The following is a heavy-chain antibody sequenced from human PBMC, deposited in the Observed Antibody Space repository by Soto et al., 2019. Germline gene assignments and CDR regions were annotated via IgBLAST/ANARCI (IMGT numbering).Heavy chain of an antibody. V-gene: IGHV1-46*02. J-gene: IGHJ6*02. CDR1: GFTFNIYY. CDR2: INPSNGFT. CDR3: ARDWPDTYCGGDCPLGYFYHGMDV. D-gene: IGHD2-21*02. Sequence: QVQLVQSGAELKKPGASVSLSCKASGFTFNIYYIHWVRQSPGEGLQWLGVINPSNGFTSYAQKFQGRVTMTADTSTTTFYLELSGLRSGDTAVYFCARDWPDTYCGGDCPLGYFYHGMDVWGQGTAVTVSS.